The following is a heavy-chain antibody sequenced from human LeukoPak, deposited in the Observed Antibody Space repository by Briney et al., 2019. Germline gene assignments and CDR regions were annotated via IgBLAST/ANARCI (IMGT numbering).Heavy chain of an antibody. CDR3: ARQGYTASYYFLDF. Sequence: ASETLSLTCDVSGGSIRSYYWGWVRQPAGKGLEWIGRIYTIGTTNFNPPLKSRLTMSVDTSKNQFSLKLTSVTAADTAVYFCARQGYTASYYFLDFWSQGTLVTVSS. V-gene: IGHV4-4*07. CDR2: IYTIGTT. D-gene: IGHD1-26*01. CDR1: GGSIRSYY. J-gene: IGHJ4*02.